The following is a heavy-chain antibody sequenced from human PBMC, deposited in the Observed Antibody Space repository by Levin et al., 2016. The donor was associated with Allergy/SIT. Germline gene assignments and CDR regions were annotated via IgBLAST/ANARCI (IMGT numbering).Heavy chain of an antibody. CDR3: ARLGSGDHYYYGMDV. D-gene: IGHD2-21*01. J-gene: IGHJ6*02. Sequence: VRQMPGKGLEWMGIIYPSDSYTNYSPSFQGHVTISADKSISTAYLQWSSLKASDTAMYYCARLGSGDHYYYGMDVWGQGTTVTVSS. V-gene: IGHV5-10-1*01. CDR2: IYPSDSYT.